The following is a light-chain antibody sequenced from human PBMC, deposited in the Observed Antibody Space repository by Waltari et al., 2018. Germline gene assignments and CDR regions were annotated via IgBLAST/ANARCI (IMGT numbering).Light chain of an antibody. CDR2: HSS. J-gene: IGKJ1*01. Sequence: EIHMTQSPSSVSASVGDRVSMSCRASQDISTSLAWYQQKSGKAPSLLIYHSSTLQSGVPSRFSGAGTGTDFTLPINNLHPEDFATYFCQQGDTSPPTFGPGTKVELK. CDR3: QQGDTSPPT. CDR1: QDISTS. V-gene: IGKV1-12*01.